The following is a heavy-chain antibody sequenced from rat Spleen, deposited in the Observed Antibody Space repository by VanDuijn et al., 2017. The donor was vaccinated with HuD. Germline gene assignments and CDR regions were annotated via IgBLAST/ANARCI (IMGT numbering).Heavy chain of an antibody. V-gene: IGHV5-7*01. Sequence: EVQLVESGGGLVQPGRSLKLSCAASGFTFSDYNMAWVRQAPKKGLEWVATISTSGGSTYYRDSVKGRFTISRDNAKSTLYLQMDSLRSEDTATYYCVRQDTSGYSNWFTYWGQGTLVTVSS. CDR1: GFTFSDYN. D-gene: IGHD4-3*01. J-gene: IGHJ3*01. CDR2: ISTSGGST. CDR3: VRQDTSGYSNWFTY.